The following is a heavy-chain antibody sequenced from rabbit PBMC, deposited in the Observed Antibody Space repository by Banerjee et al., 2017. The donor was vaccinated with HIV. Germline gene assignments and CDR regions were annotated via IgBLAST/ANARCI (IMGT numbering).Heavy chain of an antibody. CDR3: ARGGGSSGWGFNL. CDR2: IYTGSGST. D-gene: IGHD4-1*01. J-gene: IGHJ4*01. CDR1: GFSFSSIYY. V-gene: IGHV1S40*01. Sequence: QSLEESGGDLVKPGASLTLTCTASGFSFSSIYYMCWARQAPGKGLEWIACIYTGSGSTSYASWAKGRFTISKTSSTTVTLQMTSLTAADTATYFCARGGGSSGWGFNLWGPGTLVTVS.